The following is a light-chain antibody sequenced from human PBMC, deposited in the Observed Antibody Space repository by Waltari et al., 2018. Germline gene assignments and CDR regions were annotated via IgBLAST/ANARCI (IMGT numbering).Light chain of an antibody. CDR1: KLGDNY. Sequence: SYELTQPPSVSVSPGQTASITCSGDKLGDNYACWYQQKPGQAPVLVSYQDSKRPSGIPERFAGSNSGNTATLTISGTQAMDEADYYCQAWDSSTAVFGTGTKVTVL. V-gene: IGLV3-1*01. CDR2: QDS. J-gene: IGLJ1*01. CDR3: QAWDSSTAV.